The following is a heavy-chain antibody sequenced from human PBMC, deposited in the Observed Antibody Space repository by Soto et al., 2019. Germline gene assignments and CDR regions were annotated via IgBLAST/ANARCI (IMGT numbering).Heavy chain of an antibody. D-gene: IGHD3-10*01. J-gene: IGHJ4*02. CDR3: ATVDNYYGSVF. CDR1: GSTFSNYG. Sequence: QVQLVESGGGVVQPGTSLRLSCAASGSTFSNYGMHWVRQAPDKGLEWVAVVWYDGTTKFYPDSVKGRFTISRDNSNNTLYLQMNSLRVEDTAVYYCATVDNYYGSVFWGQGTLVTVSS. V-gene: IGHV3-33*01. CDR2: VWYDGTTK.